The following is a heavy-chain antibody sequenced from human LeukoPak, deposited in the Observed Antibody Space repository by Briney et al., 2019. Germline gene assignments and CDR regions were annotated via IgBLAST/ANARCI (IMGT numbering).Heavy chain of an antibody. J-gene: IGHJ3*01. CDR1: GFVFDDYA. CDR3: AKDSWSDWGNDAFDF. V-gene: IGHV3-9*01. D-gene: IGHD7-27*01. Sequence: PGGSLRLSCAVSGFVFDDYAMHWVRQAPGKGLEWVSSISWNSGSIGYADSVKGRFTISRDNAKNSLYLQMNSLRAEDTALYYCAKDSWSDWGNDAFDFWGQGTMVTVSS. CDR2: ISWNSGSI.